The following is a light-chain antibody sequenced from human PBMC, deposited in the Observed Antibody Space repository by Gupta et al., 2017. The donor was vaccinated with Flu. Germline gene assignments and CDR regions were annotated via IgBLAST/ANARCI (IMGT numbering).Light chain of an antibody. V-gene: IGKV3-15*01. J-gene: IGKJ1*01. CDR3: QQYHDRPWT. Sequence: EIVMPQSPATLSLSPGEGVTLSCRASQTVSSNLAWYQQRPGQAPRLVLYGASMRATDIPARFSGGGSGTEFTLTISSLQSEDFAIYHCQQYHDRPWTFGQGTRVEIK. CDR2: GAS. CDR1: QTVSSN.